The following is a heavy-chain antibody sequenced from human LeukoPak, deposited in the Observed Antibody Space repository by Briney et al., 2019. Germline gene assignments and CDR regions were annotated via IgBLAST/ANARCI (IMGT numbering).Heavy chain of an antibody. D-gene: IGHD2-2*01. J-gene: IGHJ4*02. CDR3: AKVNSDIVVVPAATSFDY. CDR1: GGTFSSYA. Sequence: SCKASGGTFSSYAMSWVRQAPGKGLEWVSAISGSGGSTYYADSVKGRFTISRDNSKNTLYLQMNSLRAEDTAVYYCAKVNSDIVVVPAATSFDYWGQGTLVTVSS. CDR2: ISGSGGST. V-gene: IGHV3-23*01.